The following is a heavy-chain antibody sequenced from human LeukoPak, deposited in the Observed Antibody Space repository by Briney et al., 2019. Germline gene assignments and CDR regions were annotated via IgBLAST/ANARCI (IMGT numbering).Heavy chain of an antibody. D-gene: IGHD4-17*01. J-gene: IGHJ4*02. CDR3: AKENTKTPIRPGEATVTKGYFDY. V-gene: IGHV3-23*01. Sequence: GGSLILSCAAAGITFSSYGMSWVRPAPGKGLEWVSSISSTGGTTYYADSVKGRFTISRDNSKNTLYLQMNSLRAEDTAIYYCAKENTKTPIRPGEATVTKGYFDYWGQGALVTVSS. CDR1: GITFSSYG. CDR2: ISSTGGTT.